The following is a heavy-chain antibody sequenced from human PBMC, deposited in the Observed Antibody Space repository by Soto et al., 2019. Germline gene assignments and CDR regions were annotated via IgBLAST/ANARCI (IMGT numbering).Heavy chain of an antibody. CDR3: ARDLRGGSYGMDV. D-gene: IGHD3-10*01. CDR1: GGAISSGGYY. CDR2: IYYSGST. V-gene: IGHV4-31*03. Sequence: QVQLQEAGPGLVKPSQTLSLTCTVSGGAISSGGYYWSWILQHPGKGLEWIGYIYYSGSTYYNPSLKSRVNTPLATSTNQFSRKQSSETAADTAVYYCARDLRGGSYGMDVWGQGTTVTVS. J-gene: IGHJ6*02.